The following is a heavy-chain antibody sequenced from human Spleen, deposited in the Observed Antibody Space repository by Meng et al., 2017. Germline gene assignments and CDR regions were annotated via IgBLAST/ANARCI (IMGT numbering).Heavy chain of an antibody. CDR2: IDPKSDNT. CDR3: ARDEDISAAGYLLGDF. J-gene: IGHJ4*02. V-gene: IGHV1-2*06. Sequence: QGEMMKSGPEVKKPGDSGKVSCKASGYTFAAYWIQWVRQAPGQGLEWMGRIDPKSDNTHYAQKFQGRVTMTRDTSISTAYMELSGLRSDDTAVYYCARDEDISAAGYLLGDFWGQGTLVTVSS. CDR1: GYTFAAYW. D-gene: IGHD6-13*01.